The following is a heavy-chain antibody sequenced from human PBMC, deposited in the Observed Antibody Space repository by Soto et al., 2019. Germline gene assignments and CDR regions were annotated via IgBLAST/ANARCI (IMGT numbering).Heavy chain of an antibody. CDR1: GFTFSSYA. CDR2: ISGSGGST. D-gene: IGHD6-13*01. J-gene: IGHJ4*02. V-gene: IGHV3-23*01. CDR3: AKEGDSSSWDTSYYFDY. Sequence: TGGSLRLSCAASGFTFSSYAMSWVRQAPGKGLEWVSAISGSGGSTYYADSVKGRFTISRDNSKNTLYLQMNSLRAEDTAVYYCAKEGDSSSWDTSYYFDYWGQGTLVTVSS.